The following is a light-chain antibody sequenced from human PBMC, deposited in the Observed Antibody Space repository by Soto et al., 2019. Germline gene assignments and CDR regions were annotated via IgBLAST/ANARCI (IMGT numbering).Light chain of an antibody. CDR3: QQFDNLPVT. V-gene: IGKV1-33*01. J-gene: IGKJ3*01. CDR1: QDIANY. CDR2: DAS. Sequence: DIQMTQSPSSLSASVGDRVTITCQASQDIANYLNWYQQKPGKAPKLLIYDASTLETGVPSRFSGGGSGTDFTFTISSLQPDDIATYYCQQFDNLPVTFGPGTKLDIQ.